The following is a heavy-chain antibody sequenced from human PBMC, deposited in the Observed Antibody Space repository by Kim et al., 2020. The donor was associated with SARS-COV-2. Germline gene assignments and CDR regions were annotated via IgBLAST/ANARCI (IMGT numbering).Heavy chain of an antibody. V-gene: IGHV3-7*01. D-gene: IGHD6-19*01. CDR3: ARDGDLYSSGKDAFDI. CDR2: IKQDGNQK. J-gene: IGHJ3*02. Sequence: GGSLRLSCAASGVTFSSYWMTWVRQAPGKGLEWVANIKQDGNQKYYVDSVKGRITISRDNAKNSLYLQRNSLRAEDTAVYYCARDGDLYSSGKDAFDIWGQGTMVTLSS. CDR1: GVTFSSYW.